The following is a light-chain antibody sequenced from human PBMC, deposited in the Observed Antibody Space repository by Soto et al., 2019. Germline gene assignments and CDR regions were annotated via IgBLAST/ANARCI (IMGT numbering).Light chain of an antibody. Sequence: EIVMTQSPATLSVSPGERATLSCRASQSVSSNLAWYQQKPGQAPRLLVYGASTRATGIPARFSGSGSGTQFTLTISSLQSEDFAVYYCQQHNNWPLTFGGGTRLEI. V-gene: IGKV3-15*01. CDR3: QQHNNWPLT. CDR1: QSVSSN. CDR2: GAS. J-gene: IGKJ5*01.